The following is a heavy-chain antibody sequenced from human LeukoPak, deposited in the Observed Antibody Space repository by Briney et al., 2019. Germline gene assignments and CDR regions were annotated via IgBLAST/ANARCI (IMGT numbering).Heavy chain of an antibody. CDR3: AREADDAFDI. D-gene: IGHD6-19*01. CDR1: GGSFSGYY. CDR2: IYTSGST. V-gene: IGHV4-4*07. J-gene: IGHJ3*02. Sequence: SETLSLTCAVYGGSFSGYYWSWIRQPAGKGLEWIGRIYTSGSTNYNPSLKSRVTMSVDTSKNQFSLKLSSVTAADTAVYYCAREADDAFDIWGQGTMVTVSS.